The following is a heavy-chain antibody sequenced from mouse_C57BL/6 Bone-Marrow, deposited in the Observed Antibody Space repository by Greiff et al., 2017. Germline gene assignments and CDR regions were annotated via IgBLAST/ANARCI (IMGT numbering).Heavy chain of an antibody. CDR1: GFTFSSYA. J-gene: IGHJ3*01. CDR3: ARAGYYSTFDY. V-gene: IGHV5-4*03. Sequence: EVKLVESGGGLVKPGGSLKLSCAASGFTFSSYAMSWVRQTPEKRLEWVATISDGGSYTYYPDNVKGRFTISRDNAKNNLYLQMSHLKSEDTAMYYCARAGYYSTFDYWGTGTLVTVSA. CDR2: ISDGGSYT. D-gene: IGHD2-5*01.